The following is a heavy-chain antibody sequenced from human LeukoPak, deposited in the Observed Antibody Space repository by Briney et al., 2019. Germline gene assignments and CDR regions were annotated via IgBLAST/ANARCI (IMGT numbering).Heavy chain of an antibody. CDR1: GFTFSSYG. Sequence: AGGSLRLSCAASGFTFSSYGMHWVRQAPGKGLEWVAVIWYDGSNKYYADSVKGRFTFSRDNSKNTLYLQMNSLRAEDTAVYYCARDHSSGWYSDYFDYWGQGILVTVSA. J-gene: IGHJ4*02. CDR2: IWYDGSNK. CDR3: ARDHSSGWYSDYFDY. V-gene: IGHV3-33*01. D-gene: IGHD6-19*01.